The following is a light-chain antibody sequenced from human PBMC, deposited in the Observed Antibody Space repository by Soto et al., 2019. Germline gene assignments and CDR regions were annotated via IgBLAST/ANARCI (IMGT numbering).Light chain of an antibody. CDR3: LQDYNYPWT. Sequence: EIVLTQSPAVLALSPGERATLSCGASQSVSYRYLAWYQQKTGLAPRLLIYDESSRATGIPDRFSGSGSGTDVTLTISRLEPEDFAVDYCLQDYNYPWTFGQGTKVDIK. CDR1: QSVSYRY. J-gene: IGKJ1*01. CDR2: DES. V-gene: IGKV3D-20*01.